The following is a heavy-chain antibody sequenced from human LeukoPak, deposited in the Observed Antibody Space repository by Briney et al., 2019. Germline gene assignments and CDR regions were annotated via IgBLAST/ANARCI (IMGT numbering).Heavy chain of an antibody. V-gene: IGHV3-30*04. J-gene: IGHJ4*02. Sequence: GGSLRLCCAASGFTFSSSAMQWVRQAAGKGLEWVAVISYDGSKKYYADPVKGRFTISRDDSKNTLYLQMNSLRGEDTAVYYCARSRSASTSGWYDYFDYWGRGTLVTVSS. D-gene: IGHD6-19*01. CDR3: ARSRSASTSGWYDYFDY. CDR2: ISYDGSKK. CDR1: GFTFSSSA.